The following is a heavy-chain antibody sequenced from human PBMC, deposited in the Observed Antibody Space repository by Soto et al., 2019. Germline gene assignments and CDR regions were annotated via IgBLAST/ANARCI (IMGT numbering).Heavy chain of an antibody. J-gene: IGHJ5*02. V-gene: IGHV3-66*01. CDR2: IYSGGST. CDR3: AKVSPDFPAPGFDP. D-gene: IGHD3-3*01. Sequence: GGSLRLSCAASGFTVSSNYMSWVRQAPGKGLEWVSVIYSGGSTYYADSVKGRFTISRDNSKNTLYLQMNSLRAEDTAVYYCAKVSPDFPAPGFDPWGQGTLVTVSS. CDR1: GFTVSSNY.